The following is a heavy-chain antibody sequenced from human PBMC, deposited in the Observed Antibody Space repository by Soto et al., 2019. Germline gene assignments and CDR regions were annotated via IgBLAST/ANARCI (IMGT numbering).Heavy chain of an antibody. CDR2: ISSYNGER. V-gene: IGHV1-18*01. D-gene: IGHD3-9*01. J-gene: IGHJ6*02. CDR1: GFTFSSHG. Sequence: QVHLVQSGVEVKKPGASVKVSCKASGFTFSSHGFSWVRQAPGQGLEWMGWISSYNGERNFAQKFQGRVTMTTDTSTSTASMELRGLRSDDTAVYYCTRSGQYDVLTGYVSFYYGMDGWGQGTMVTVSS. CDR3: TRSGQYDVLTGYVSFYYGMDG.